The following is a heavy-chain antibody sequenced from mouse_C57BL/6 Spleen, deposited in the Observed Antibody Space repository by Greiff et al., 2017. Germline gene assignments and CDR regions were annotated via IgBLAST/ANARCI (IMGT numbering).Heavy chain of an antibody. J-gene: IGHJ3*01. V-gene: IGHV1-61*01. CDR1: GYTFTSYW. CDR3: ARDTTVPGVFAY. D-gene: IGHD1-1*01. Sequence: QVQLQQPGAELVRPGSSVKLSCKASGYTFTSYWMDWVKQRPGQGLEWIGNIYPSDSETHYNQKFKDKDTLTVDKSSSTAYMQLSSLTSEDSAVYYCARDTTVPGVFAYWGQGTLVTVSA. CDR2: IYPSDSET.